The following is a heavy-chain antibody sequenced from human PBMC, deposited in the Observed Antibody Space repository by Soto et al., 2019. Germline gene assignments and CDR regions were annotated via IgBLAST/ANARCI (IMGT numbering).Heavy chain of an antibody. J-gene: IGHJ5*02. CDR3: ARDDIAVAGRPNWFDP. D-gene: IGHD6-19*01. CDR1: GFTFSSYA. CDR2: ISYDGSNK. Sequence: GGSLRLSCAASGFTFSSYAMHWVRQAPGKGLEWVAVISYDGSNKYYADSVKGRFTISRDNSKNTLYLQMNSLRAEDTAAYYCARDDIAVAGRPNWFDPWGQGT. V-gene: IGHV3-30-3*01.